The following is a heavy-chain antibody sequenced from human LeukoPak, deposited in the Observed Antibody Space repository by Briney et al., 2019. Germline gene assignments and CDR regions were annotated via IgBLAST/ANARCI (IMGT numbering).Heavy chain of an antibody. CDR2: ISYDGISE. V-gene: IGHV3-30*09. J-gene: IGHJ6*02. Sequence: PGGSLRLSCAASGFIFSNYNMHWVRQAPGKGLKWVAFISYDGISEHYADSVKGRFGISRDNSKNTLSLQMNSLGTEDSALYYCARDSYGMDVWGLGTTVTVSS. CDR1: GFIFSNYN. CDR3: ARDSYGMDV.